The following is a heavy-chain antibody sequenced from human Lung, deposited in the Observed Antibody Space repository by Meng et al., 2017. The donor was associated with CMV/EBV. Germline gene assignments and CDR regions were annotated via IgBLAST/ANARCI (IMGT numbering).Heavy chain of an antibody. Sequence: LQLQESGPGRGPHSGTLSLTCSVSGGSISSSSYYWGWIRQSPGKGLEWIGSIYFSGNTYYNPSLKSRVTMSVGTAQNKFSLTLRSVTAADTAVYYCVTETGYNYDNWGQGALVTVSS. CDR3: VTETGYNYDN. D-gene: IGHD5-24*01. CDR1: GGSISSSSYY. J-gene: IGHJ4*02. V-gene: IGHV4-39*07. CDR2: IYFSGNT.